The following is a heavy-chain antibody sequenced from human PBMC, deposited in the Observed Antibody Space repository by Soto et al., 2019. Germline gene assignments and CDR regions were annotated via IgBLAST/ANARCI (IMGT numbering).Heavy chain of an antibody. J-gene: IGHJ6*02. CDR2: IYYSGST. Sequence: SETLSLTCTVSGGSISSYYWSWIRQPPGKGLEWIGYIYYSGSTNYNPSLKSRVTISVDTSKNQFSLKLSSVTAADTAVYYCARGPIYYYYGMDVWGQGTTVTVSS. CDR3: ARGPIYYYYGMDV. V-gene: IGHV4-59*01. CDR1: GGSISSYY.